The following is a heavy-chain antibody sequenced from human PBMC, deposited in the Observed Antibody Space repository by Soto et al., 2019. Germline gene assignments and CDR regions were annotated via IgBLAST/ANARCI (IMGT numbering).Heavy chain of an antibody. V-gene: IGHV3-7*01. Sequence: EVQLVESGGGLVQPGGSLRLSCAASGFTFSTYWMSWVRQAPGKGLEWVANIKQDGSEEYYVDSVKGRFTISRDNAKNSLYLQMNSLRAEDTAVYYCARHIGGGTTPDAFDIRGQGTMVTVSS. CDR2: IKQDGSEE. CDR1: GFTFSTYW. CDR3: ARHIGGGTTPDAFDI. J-gene: IGHJ3*02. D-gene: IGHD2-15*01.